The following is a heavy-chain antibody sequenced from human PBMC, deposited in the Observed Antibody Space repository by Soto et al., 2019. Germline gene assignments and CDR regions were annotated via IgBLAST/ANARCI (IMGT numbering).Heavy chain of an antibody. J-gene: IGHJ6*02. Sequence: GGSLRLSCAASGFTFSSYGMHWVRQAPGKGLEWVAVISYNGSNKYYADSVKGRFTISRDNSKNTLYLQMNSLRAEDTAVYYCAKETGSGSYYKVYYYGMDVWGQGTTVTVSS. D-gene: IGHD3-10*01. CDR3: AKETGSGSYYKVYYYGMDV. V-gene: IGHV3-30*18. CDR2: ISYNGSNK. CDR1: GFTFSSYG.